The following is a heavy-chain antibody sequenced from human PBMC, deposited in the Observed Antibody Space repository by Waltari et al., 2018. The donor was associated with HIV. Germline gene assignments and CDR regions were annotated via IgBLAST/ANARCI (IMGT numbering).Heavy chain of an antibody. CDR3: AREGFCSNGVCSHYYGMDV. J-gene: IGHJ6*02. CDR1: GFTFSSYS. D-gene: IGHD2-8*01. Sequence: EVQLVESGGGLVKPGGSLRLSCAASGFTFSSYSMNWVRQAPGKGLEWVSSIITRSRYIDYADSLKGRFTISRDNAKNSLYLQMNSLRAEDTDVYYCAREGFCSNGVCSHYYGMDVWGQGTTVTVSS. V-gene: IGHV3-21*01. CDR2: IITRSRYI.